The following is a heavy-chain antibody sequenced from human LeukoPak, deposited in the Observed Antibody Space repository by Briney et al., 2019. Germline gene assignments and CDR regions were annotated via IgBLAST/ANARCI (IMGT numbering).Heavy chain of an antibody. CDR3: ARDHGSGSYSTNHLFDY. CDR2: INHSGST. V-gene: IGHV4-34*01. J-gene: IGHJ4*02. D-gene: IGHD3-10*01. Sequence: SETLSLTCAVYGGSFSGYYWSWIRRPPGKGLEWIGEINHSGSTNYNPSLKSRVTISVDKSKNQFSLKLSSVTAADTAVYYCARDHGSGSYSTNHLFDYWGQGTLVTVSS. CDR1: GGSFSGYY.